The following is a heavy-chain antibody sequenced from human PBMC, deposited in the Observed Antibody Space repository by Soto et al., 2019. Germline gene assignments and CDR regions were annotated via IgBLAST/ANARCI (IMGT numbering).Heavy chain of an antibody. CDR1: GFTLTELS. J-gene: IGHJ4*02. CDR3: AATYTVATITIDY. D-gene: IGHD5-12*01. CDR2: FDPEDGET. V-gene: IGHV1-24*01. Sequence: QVQVVQSGAEVKKPGASVKVSCKVSGFTLTELSIHWVRQAPGKGLEWMGGFDPEDGETIYAQKFQGRVTMTEDTSTDTAYREQSSLRTEDTAVYYCAATYTVATITIDYWGQGTLVTVSS.